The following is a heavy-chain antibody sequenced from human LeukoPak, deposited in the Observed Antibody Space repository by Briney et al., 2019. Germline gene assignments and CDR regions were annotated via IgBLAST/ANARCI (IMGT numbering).Heavy chain of an antibody. CDR3: ARNYYGSGSPNDY. D-gene: IGHD3-10*01. J-gene: IGHJ4*02. CDR1: GYTFTSYD. V-gene: IGHV1-8*01. Sequence: ASVKVSCKASGYTFTSYDINWVRQATGQGLEWMGWLNPNSGNTGYAQKFQGRVTMTRNTSISTAYMELSSLRSDDTAVYYCARNYYGSGSPNDYWGQGTLVTVSS. CDR2: LNPNSGNT.